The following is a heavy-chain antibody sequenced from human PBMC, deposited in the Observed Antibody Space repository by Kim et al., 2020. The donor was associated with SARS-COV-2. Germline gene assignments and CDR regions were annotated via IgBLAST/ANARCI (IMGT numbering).Heavy chain of an antibody. CDR1: GFIFFSYS. V-gene: IGHV3-48*04. D-gene: IGHD2-15*01. Sequence: GGSLRLFCAASGFIFFSYSMNWVRQAPGKGLEWVSYISSSSSTIYYADSVKGRFTISRDNAKDSLYLQMNSLRAEDTAVYYCANTMPTGWAFDIWGQGT. CDR3: ANTMPTGWAFDI. CDR2: ISSSSSTI. J-gene: IGHJ3*02.